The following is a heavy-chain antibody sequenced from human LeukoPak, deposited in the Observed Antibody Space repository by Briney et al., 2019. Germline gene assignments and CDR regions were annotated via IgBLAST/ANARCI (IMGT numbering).Heavy chain of an antibody. J-gene: IGHJ4*02. CDR1: GYIFTSYG. V-gene: IGHV1-18*04. CDR2: ISAYNDNT. CDR3: ARGSVKYDYGSGSYYPFDY. Sequence: ASVKVSCKASGYIFTSYGITWVRQAPGQGLEWMGWISAYNDNTNYAQKLQGRVTMTTDTSTSTAYMELRSLRSDDTAVYYCARGSVKYDYGSGSYYPFDYWGQGTLVIVSS. D-gene: IGHD3-10*01.